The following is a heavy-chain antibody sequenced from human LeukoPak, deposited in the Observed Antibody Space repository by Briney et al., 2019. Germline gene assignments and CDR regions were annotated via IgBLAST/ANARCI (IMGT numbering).Heavy chain of an antibody. CDR3: ARLASSGWSHCDY. J-gene: IGHJ4*02. D-gene: IGHD6-19*01. V-gene: IGHV4-59*08. CDR2: IYYSGST. Sequence: SETLSLTCTVSGXSISGYYWSWIRQPPGKGPKWIGYIYYSGSTNYNPSLKSRVTISVDTSKNQFSLKMNSVTAADTAVYYCARLASSGWSHCDYWGQGTLVTVSS. CDR1: GXSISGYY.